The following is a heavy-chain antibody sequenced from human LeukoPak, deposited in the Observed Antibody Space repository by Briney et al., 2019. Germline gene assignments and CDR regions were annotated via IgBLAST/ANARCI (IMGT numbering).Heavy chain of an antibody. J-gene: IGHJ3*02. D-gene: IGHD1-7*01. CDR3: ARPGSELPGAFDI. CDR2: ISSSSSYI. CDR1: GFTFSSYS. Sequence: PGGSLRLSCAASGFTFSSYSMNWVRQAPGKGLEWVSSISSSSSYIYYADSVKGRFTISRDNAKNSLYLQMNSLRAEDTAVYYCARPGSELPGAFDIWGQGTMVTVSS. V-gene: IGHV3-21*01.